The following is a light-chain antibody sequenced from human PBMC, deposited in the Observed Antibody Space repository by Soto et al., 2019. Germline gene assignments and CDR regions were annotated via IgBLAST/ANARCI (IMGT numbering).Light chain of an antibody. J-gene: IGLJ1*01. CDR3: QAYDSSLSGFYV. CDR2: GNT. CDR1: SSNIGAGYD. Sequence: QPVLTQPPSVSGAPGQRVTISCTGSSSNIGAGYDVHWYQHLPGTAPKLLIYGNTNRPSGVPDRLSGSKSGTSASLAITGLQAEDEADYYCQAYDSSLSGFYVFGTGTKVTVL. V-gene: IGLV1-40*01.